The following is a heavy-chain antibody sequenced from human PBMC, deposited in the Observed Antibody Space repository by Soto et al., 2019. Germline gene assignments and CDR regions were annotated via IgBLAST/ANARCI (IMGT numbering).Heavy chain of an antibody. CDR2: IILVFGAA. V-gene: IGHV1-69*05. CDR1: GGTFSSYA. D-gene: IGHD1-1*01. J-gene: IGHJ4*02. Sequence: SVKVSCKASGGTFSSYAISWVRQAPGQGLEWMGWIILVFGAANYAQKFQGRVTTTRDTSITIVYMDVSGLRYDDTAVYYCVLERTGTGAFDYWGQGTQVTVSS. CDR3: VLERTGTGAFDY.